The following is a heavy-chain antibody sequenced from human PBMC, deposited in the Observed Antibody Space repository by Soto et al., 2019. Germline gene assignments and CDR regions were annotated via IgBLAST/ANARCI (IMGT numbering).Heavy chain of an antibody. D-gene: IGHD1-1*01. V-gene: IGHV3-30-3*01. CDR3: AQPHIKSAWNDGFDI. CDR1: GFTFDDYS. J-gene: IGHJ3*02. Sequence: QVQLVESGGGVVQPGRSLRLSCAASGFTFDDYSMHWVRQAPGKGLEWVALISYDGGTTYYGDSVKGRFTISRDDSKNTLFLQMNSLRSEDTAVYYCAQPHIKSAWNDGFDIWGQGTMVTVSS. CDR2: ISYDGGTT.